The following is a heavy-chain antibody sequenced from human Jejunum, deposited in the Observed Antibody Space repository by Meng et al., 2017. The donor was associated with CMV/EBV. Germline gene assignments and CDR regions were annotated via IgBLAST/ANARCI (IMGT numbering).Heavy chain of an antibody. Sequence: GFTFSDHYLAWVRQAPGKGLEWVGRTRNKASSYITEYAASVKGRFTISRDDSKNSLYLQMNSLKTEDTAVYYCARVFRPGYYFDYWGQGTLVTVSS. CDR2: TRNKASSYIT. CDR3: ARVFRPGYYFDY. D-gene: IGHD5-12*01. CDR1: GFTFSDHY. J-gene: IGHJ4*02. V-gene: IGHV3-72*01.